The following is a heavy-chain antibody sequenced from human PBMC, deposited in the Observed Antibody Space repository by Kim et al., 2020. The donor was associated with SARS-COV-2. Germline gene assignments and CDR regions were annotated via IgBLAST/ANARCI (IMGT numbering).Heavy chain of an antibody. J-gene: IGHJ4*02. CDR3: ARGSGGFDY. CDR2: GSSS. Sequence: GSSSSDADFVEGRFTISRDNARNTLYLQMNSLRDEDTAVYYCARGSGGFDYWGQGTVVTVSS. V-gene: IGHV3-74*01. D-gene: IGHD2-15*01.